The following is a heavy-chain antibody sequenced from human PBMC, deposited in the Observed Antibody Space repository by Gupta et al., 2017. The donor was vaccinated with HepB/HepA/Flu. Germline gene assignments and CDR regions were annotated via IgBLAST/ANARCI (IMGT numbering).Heavy chain of an antibody. V-gene: IGHV3-11*03. Sequence: QGQLFWSGGGLVKPGGSLRLSCVPSGFDFGASYMSWIRQPPGKGLEYISYISGGSDTNYADSVKGRFTVSRVNAQNSLYLHMSLLRVDDTAIYYCAKGGPGQGAFDSCGQGILVTVS. CDR1: GFDFGASY. CDR2: ISGGSDT. D-gene: IGHD3-16*01. CDR3: AKGGPGQGAFDS. J-gene: IGHJ4*01.